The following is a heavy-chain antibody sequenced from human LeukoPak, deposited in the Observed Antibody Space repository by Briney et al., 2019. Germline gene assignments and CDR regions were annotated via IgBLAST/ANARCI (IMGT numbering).Heavy chain of an antibody. J-gene: IGHJ4*02. Sequence: GGSLRLSCAASGITFSSYAMHWVRQAPGKGQEWVAVISYDGSNKYYTDSVKGRFTISRDNSKNTLYLQMNSLRAEDTAVYYCARPYNSGWYGDFDYWGQGTLVTVSS. V-gene: IGHV3-30-3*01. D-gene: IGHD6-19*01. CDR2: ISYDGSNK. CDR1: GITFSSYA. CDR3: ARPYNSGWYGDFDY.